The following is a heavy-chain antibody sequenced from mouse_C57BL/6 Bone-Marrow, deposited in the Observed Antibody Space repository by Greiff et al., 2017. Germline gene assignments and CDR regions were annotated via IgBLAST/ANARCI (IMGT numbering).Heavy chain of an antibody. D-gene: IGHD2-4*01. Sequence: VHLVESGPGLVQPSQSLSITCTVSGFSLTSYGVHWVRQSPGKGLEWLGVIWRGGSTDYNAAFMSRLSITKDNSKSQVFFKMNSLQADDTAIYYCAKIDYDAVGYAMDYWGQGTSVTVSS. CDR3: AKIDYDAVGYAMDY. CDR2: IWRGGST. V-gene: IGHV2-5*01. CDR1: GFSLTSYG. J-gene: IGHJ4*01.